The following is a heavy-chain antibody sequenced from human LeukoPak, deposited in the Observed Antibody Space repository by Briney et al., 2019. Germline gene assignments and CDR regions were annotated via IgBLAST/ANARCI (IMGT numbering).Heavy chain of an antibody. D-gene: IGHD6-19*01. CDR3: TRLLAVAGTGNWFDP. Sequence: PGGSLRLSCAASGFTFDRHTMHWVRQASGKGLEWVGRIRSKANSYATAYAASVKGRFTISRDDSKNTAYLQMNSLKTEDTAVYYCTRLLAVAGTGNWFDPWGQGTLVTVSS. J-gene: IGHJ5*02. CDR2: IRSKANSYAT. CDR1: GFTFDRHT. V-gene: IGHV3-73*01.